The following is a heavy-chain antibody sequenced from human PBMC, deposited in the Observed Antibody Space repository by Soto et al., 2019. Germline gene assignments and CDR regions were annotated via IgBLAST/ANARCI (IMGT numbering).Heavy chain of an antibody. J-gene: IGHJ4*02. CDR3: ARNYYDSSDRDYLDY. V-gene: IGHV1-2*02. CDR2: INPISGGT. Sequence: ASVKVSCKASGGTFSSYAISWVRQAPGQGLEWMGWINPISGGTNYAQKFQGRVTMTRDTSIATVYMDLSRLKSDDTAVYYCARNYYDSSDRDYLDYWGQGTLVTVLL. CDR1: GGTFSSYA. D-gene: IGHD3-22*01.